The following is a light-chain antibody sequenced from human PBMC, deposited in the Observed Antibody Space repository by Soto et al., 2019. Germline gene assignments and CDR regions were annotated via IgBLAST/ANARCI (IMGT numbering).Light chain of an antibody. V-gene: IGKV1-5*01. J-gene: IGKJ1*01. CDR2: DAS. Sequence: DIQMTQSPSTLSASVGDRVTITCRASQSISSWLAWYQQKPGKAPKLLIYDASSLESGVPSRFSGSGSGTEFTLTVSSLQPDDFATYYCQQYNSYSPTSGQGTKVDIK. CDR3: QQYNSYSPT. CDR1: QSISSW.